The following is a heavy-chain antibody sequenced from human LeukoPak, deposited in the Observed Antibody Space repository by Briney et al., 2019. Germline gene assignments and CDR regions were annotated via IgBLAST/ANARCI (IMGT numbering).Heavy chain of an antibody. D-gene: IGHD3-22*01. Sequence: GASVKVPCKASGYTFTSYGISWVRQAPGQGLEWMGWISTYSANTNYAQKLQGRVTMTTDTSTTTAYMELRSLRSDDTAVYYCARLQYYYDSSGYSYYMDVWGKGTTVTISS. J-gene: IGHJ6*03. CDR3: ARLQYYYDSSGYSYYMDV. V-gene: IGHV1-18*01. CDR1: GYTFTSYG. CDR2: ISTYSANT.